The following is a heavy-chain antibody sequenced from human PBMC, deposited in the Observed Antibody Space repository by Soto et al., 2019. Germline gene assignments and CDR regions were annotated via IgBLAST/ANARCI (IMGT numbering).Heavy chain of an antibody. CDR3: ARDPGFGLGTSYAFAMDV. Sequence: QVQLVQSGAEVKKPGASVKVSCKASGYTFSNYGISWVRQGPGQGREWMGWISGYNGNTHYEEKVQDRIKMTADTSTSTTSLELRSLSSDDTAVYFCARDPGFGLGTSYAFAMDVWGQGTTVTVSS. V-gene: IGHV1-18*01. J-gene: IGHJ6*02. CDR2: ISGYNGNT. D-gene: IGHD2-2*01. CDR1: GYTFSNYG.